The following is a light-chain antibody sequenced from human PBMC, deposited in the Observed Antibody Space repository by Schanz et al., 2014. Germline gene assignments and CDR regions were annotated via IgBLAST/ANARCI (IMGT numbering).Light chain of an antibody. Sequence: QAVVTQEPSLTVSPGGTVTLTCGSTTGAVTSGHHPYWFQQRPGQAPRTLIYDTSSKRSWTPARFSGSLLGGKATLTLSAVQPEDEAEYYCLLFYGGVHVFGGGTKVTVL. CDR2: DTS. CDR1: TGAVTSGHH. CDR3: LLFYGGVHV. V-gene: IGLV7-46*01. J-gene: IGLJ3*02.